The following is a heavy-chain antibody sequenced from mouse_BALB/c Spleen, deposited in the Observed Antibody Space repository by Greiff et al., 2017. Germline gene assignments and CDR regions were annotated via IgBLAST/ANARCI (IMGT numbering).Heavy chain of an antibody. CDR3: ARDGNWFAC. CDR1: GFTFSSYG. V-gene: IGHV5-6-3*01. CDR2: INSNGGST. Sequence: EVHLVESGGGLVQPGGSLKLSCAASGFTFSSYGMSWVRQTPDKRLELVATINSNGGSTYYPDSVKGRFTISRDNAKNTLYLQMSSLKSEDTAMYYCARDGNWFACWAKGLWSLSLQ. D-gene: IGHD2-1*01. J-gene: IGHJ3*01.